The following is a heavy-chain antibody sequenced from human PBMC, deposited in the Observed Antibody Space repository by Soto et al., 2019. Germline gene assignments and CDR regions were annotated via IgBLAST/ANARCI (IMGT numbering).Heavy chain of an antibody. D-gene: IGHD2-21*02. CDR3: AKFYGGNSAHTYTIDP. CDR2: ISGSGGST. CDR1: GFTFSSYA. V-gene: IGHV3-23*01. J-gene: IGHJ5*02. Sequence: EVQLLEAGGGLVQPGGSLRLSCAASGFTFSSYAMSWVRQAPGNGLEWVSTISGSGGSTHYADSVKGRFTISRDNSKNTRYLQMNSLRAEDTAVYYCAKFYGGNSAHTYTIDPWGQGTLVTVSS.